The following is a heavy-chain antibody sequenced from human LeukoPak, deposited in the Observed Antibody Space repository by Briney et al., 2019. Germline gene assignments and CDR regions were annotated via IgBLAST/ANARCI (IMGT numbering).Heavy chain of an antibody. D-gene: IGHD3-10*01. J-gene: IGHJ6*04. V-gene: IGHV1-18*04. CDR3: ARLHYYGSGSYEYYGMDV. CDR2: ISAYNGNT. CDR1: GYTFTSYG. Sequence: ASVKVSCKASGYTFTSYGISWVRQAPGQGLEWMGWISAYNGNTNYAQKLQGRVTMTTDTSTSTVYMELRSLRSDDTAVYYCARLHYYGSGSYEYYGMDVWGKGTTVTVSS.